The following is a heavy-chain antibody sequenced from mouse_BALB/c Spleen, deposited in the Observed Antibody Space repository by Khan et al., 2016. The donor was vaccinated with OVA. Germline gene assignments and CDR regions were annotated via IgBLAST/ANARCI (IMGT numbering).Heavy chain of an antibody. CDR3: TRDRIDY. J-gene: IGHJ2*01. Sequence: VQLQQPGAELAKPGASVKMSCKASGYTFTTYWMHWVKQRPGQGLEWIGYINPTSGYTDYNDKFKDRATLSADKSSSTAYMQLNSLTSEDSAVYYCTRDRIDYWGQGTTLTVSS. CDR1: GYTFTTYW. V-gene: IGHV1-7*01. CDR2: INPTSGYT.